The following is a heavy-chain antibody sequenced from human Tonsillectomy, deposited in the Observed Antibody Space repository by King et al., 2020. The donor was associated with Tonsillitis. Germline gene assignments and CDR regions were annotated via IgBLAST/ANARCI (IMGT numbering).Heavy chain of an antibody. Sequence: DVQLVEFGGGLVQPAGSLRLSCAASGFTFNSYDMHWVRQATGKGLEWVSAIDTTGDTYYPGSVKGRFTISRENAKNSLYLQMNSLRAGDTAVYYCARGLMATPYFDYWGQGTLVTVSS. CDR3: ARGLMATPYFDY. CDR2: IDTTGDT. CDR1: GFTFNSYD. J-gene: IGHJ4*02. D-gene: IGHD5-24*01. V-gene: IGHV3-13*01.